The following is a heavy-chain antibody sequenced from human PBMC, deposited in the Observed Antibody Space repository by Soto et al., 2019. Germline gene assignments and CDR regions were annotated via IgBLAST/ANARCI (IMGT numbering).Heavy chain of an antibody. CDR2: INPSGGST. Sequence: ASVKVSCKASGYTFTSYYMHWVRQAPGQGLEWMGIINPSGGSTSYAQKFQGRVTMTRDTSTSTVYMELSSLRSEDTAVYYCARPGIAVAGRYYYYGMDVWGQGTTVTVSS. V-gene: IGHV1-46*01. CDR1: GYTFTSYY. D-gene: IGHD6-19*01. J-gene: IGHJ6*02. CDR3: ARPGIAVAGRYYYYGMDV.